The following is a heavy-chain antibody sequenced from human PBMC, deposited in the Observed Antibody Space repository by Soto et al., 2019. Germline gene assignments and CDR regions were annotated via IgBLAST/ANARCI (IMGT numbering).Heavy chain of an antibody. D-gene: IGHD3-10*01. V-gene: IGHV3-23*01. CDR3: VKNSGWFNT. J-gene: IGHJ5*02. CDR1: GFTFGTTD. CDR2: IDGSGGIT. Sequence: GSLRLSCAASGFTFGTTDMSWVRQVPGEGLEWVSTIDGSGGITYYADSVKGRFTISRDNSRNTVYLQMNSLRGDDTALYYCVKNSGWFNTWGQGALVTVSS.